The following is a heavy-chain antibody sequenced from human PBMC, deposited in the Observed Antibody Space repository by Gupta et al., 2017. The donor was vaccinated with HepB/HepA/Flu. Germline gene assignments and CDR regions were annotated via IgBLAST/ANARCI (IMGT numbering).Heavy chain of an antibody. Sequence: EVQLLEYGGGLVEHGGSLRLSCAASGFPFSSYAMSRVSQAPGKELEWVSAISGSVGSTYYADSVKGRFTISRDNSKNTLYLQMNSLRAEDTAVYYCAKDLGYCSGGSCYPFYYWGQGTLVTVSS. J-gene: IGHJ4*02. CDR1: GFPFSSYA. V-gene: IGHV3-23*01. D-gene: IGHD2-15*01. CDR3: AKDLGYCSGGSCYPFYY. CDR2: ISGSVGST.